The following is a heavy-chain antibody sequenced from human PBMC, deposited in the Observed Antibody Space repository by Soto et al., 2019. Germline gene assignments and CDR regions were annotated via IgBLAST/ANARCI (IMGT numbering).Heavy chain of an antibody. J-gene: IGHJ4*02. V-gene: IGHV3-30-3*01. Sequence: VGSLRLSCAASGFTFSSYAMHWVRQAPGKGLEWVAVISYDGSNKYYADSVKGRFTISRDNSKNTLYLQMNSLRAEDTAVYYCARGTVLTLETGYFDYWGQGTLVTVSS. CDR2: ISYDGSNK. CDR3: ARGTVLTLETGYFDY. D-gene: IGHD3-3*01. CDR1: GFTFSSYA.